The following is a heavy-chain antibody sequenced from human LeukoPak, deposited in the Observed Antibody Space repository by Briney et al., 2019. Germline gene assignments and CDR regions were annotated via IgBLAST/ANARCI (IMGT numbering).Heavy chain of an antibody. CDR1: GFTFSNNA. J-gene: IGHJ4*02. V-gene: IGHV3-23*01. CDR2: ITGTIATGDPP. CDR3: AKAFGTNGYFQLPIDF. D-gene: IGHD2-8*01. Sequence: GGSLRLSCAASGFTFSNNAMSWVRQAPGKGLECVSAITGTIATGDPPYYADSVKGRFTISRDNSRNTLYLQLNDLRAEDTAIYYCAKAFGTNGYFQLPIDFWGQGTLVTVSS.